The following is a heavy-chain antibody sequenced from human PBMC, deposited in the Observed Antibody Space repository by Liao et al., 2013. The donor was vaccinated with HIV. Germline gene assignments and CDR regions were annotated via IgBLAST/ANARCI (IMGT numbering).Heavy chain of an antibody. CDR3: ARAQRESPAQQYFFDS. D-gene: IGHD1-1*01. Sequence: QLQLKGSGPGLVKPSETLSLTCTVSGGSISSSNSYWGWIRQPPGKGLEWIGSIHYSGSTYYNPSLKSRVTISVDTSKNQFSLKLSSVTAADTAVYFCARAQRESPAQQYFFDSWGQGLLVTVS. CDR2: IHYSGST. V-gene: IGHV4-39*07. CDR1: GGSISSSNSY. J-gene: IGHJ4*02.